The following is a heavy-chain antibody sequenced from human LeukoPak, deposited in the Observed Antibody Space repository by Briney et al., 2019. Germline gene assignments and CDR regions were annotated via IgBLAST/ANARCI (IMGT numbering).Heavy chain of an antibody. J-gene: IGHJ6*03. CDR2: ISSSSSCI. D-gene: IGHD5-24*01. V-gene: IGHV3-21*01. CDR1: GFTFSSYS. Sequence: GGSLRLSCAASGFTFSSYSMNWVRQAPGKGLEWVSSISSSSSCIYSAVSVTGRFTISRDNARTSLYLQMNSLRAEDTSVYYCARSSRDGYNLIDYLDVWGKGTKVTVSS. CDR3: ARSSRDGYNLIDYLDV.